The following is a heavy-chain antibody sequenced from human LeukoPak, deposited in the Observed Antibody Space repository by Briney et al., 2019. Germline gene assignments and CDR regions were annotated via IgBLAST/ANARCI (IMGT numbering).Heavy chain of an antibody. CDR3: ARVRRNSSGWYGTFDY. Sequence: GASVKVSCKTSGYTFSSYGISWVRQAPGQGLEWMGIINPSGGSTSYAQKFQGRVTMTRDTSTSTDYMELSSLRSEDTAVYYCARVRRNSSGWYGTFDYWGQGTLVTVSS. CDR1: GYTFSSYG. D-gene: IGHD6-19*01. V-gene: IGHV1-46*01. CDR2: INPSGGST. J-gene: IGHJ4*02.